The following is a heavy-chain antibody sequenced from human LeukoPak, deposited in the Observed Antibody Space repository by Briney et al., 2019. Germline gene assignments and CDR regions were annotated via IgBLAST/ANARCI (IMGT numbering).Heavy chain of an antibody. CDR3: AKGSSGYFADL. J-gene: IGHJ5*02. Sequence: GGSLRLSCAASGFIFNNYGLIWVRQAAGKGLEWVSAISNDGGGTQYADFVEGRFTIPRDTSKNTLFLQMSSLRAEDTALYYCAKGSSGYFADLWGQGTLVTVSS. CDR2: ISNDGGGT. CDR1: GFIFNNYG. D-gene: IGHD3-22*01. V-gene: IGHV3-23*01.